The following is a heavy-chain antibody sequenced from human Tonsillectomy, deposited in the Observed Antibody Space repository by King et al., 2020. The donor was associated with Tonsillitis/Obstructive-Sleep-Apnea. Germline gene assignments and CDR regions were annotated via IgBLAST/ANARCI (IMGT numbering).Heavy chain of an antibody. J-gene: IGHJ4*02. CDR1: GFTFSSYA. V-gene: IGHV3-23*04. CDR2: ISGSGGST. Sequence: VQLVESGGGLVQPGGSLRLSCAASGFTFSSYAMSWVRQAPGKGLEWVSAISGSGGSTYYADSVKGRFTISRDNSKNTLYLQMNSLRAEDTAVYYCAKRGGRDIVVVPAAPPGYWGQGTLVTVSS. CDR3: AKRGGRDIVVVPAAPPGY. D-gene: IGHD2-2*01.